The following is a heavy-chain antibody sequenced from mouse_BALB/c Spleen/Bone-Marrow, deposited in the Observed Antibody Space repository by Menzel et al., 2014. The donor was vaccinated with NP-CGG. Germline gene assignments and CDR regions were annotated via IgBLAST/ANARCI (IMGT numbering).Heavy chain of an antibody. CDR1: GYTFTSYW. D-gene: IGHD2-3*01. V-gene: IGHV1-69*02. CDR3: TRGSYDLDY. J-gene: IGHJ2*01. Sequence: VKLMESGAELVRPGASVKLSCKASGYTFTSYWINWVDQRPGQGLEWIGNIYSSDSYTNYNQKFKDKATLTVDKSSSTAYMQLSSPTSEDSAVYYCTRGSYDLDYWGQGTTLTVSS. CDR2: IYSSDSYT.